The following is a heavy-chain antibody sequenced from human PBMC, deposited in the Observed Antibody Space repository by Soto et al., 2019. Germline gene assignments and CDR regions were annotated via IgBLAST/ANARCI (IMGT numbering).Heavy chain of an antibody. CDR1: GYSISSGLY. Sequence: PSETLSLTCAVSGYSISSGLYWGWIRQPPGKGLEWIGTIYRGGITYYNPSLKSRVTISIDTSKNHFSLRLSSVTATDTAVYFCAIGNLDWFDPWGQGTLVTVSS. CDR3: AIGNLDWFDP. V-gene: IGHV4-38-2*01. D-gene: IGHD1-1*01. J-gene: IGHJ5*02. CDR2: IYRGGIT.